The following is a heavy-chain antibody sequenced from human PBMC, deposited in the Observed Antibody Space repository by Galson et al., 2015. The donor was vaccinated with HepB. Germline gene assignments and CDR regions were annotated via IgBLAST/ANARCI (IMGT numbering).Heavy chain of an antibody. Sequence: SCKASGYTFTGYYMHWVRQAPGQGLEWMGWINPNSGGTNYAQKFQGRVTMTRDTSISTAYEELSRLRSDDTAVYYCARDGDGGMSWYFDLWGRGTLVTVS. CDR2: INPNSGGT. J-gene: IGHJ2*01. CDR3: ARDGDGGMSWYFDL. V-gene: IGHV1-2*02. CDR1: GYTFTGYY. D-gene: IGHD3-10*01.